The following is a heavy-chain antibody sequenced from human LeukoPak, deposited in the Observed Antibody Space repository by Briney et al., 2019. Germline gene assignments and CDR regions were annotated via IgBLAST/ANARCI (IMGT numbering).Heavy chain of an antibody. CDR1: GGTFSSYA. CDR2: IIPIFGTA. D-gene: IGHD5-18*01. J-gene: IGHJ6*03. CDR3: ARSPRRQKGRVDTAMANPYYYYYMDV. V-gene: IGHV1-69*05. Sequence: SGKVACKASGGTFSSYAISWVRQAPGQGLEWMGGIIPIFGTANYAQKFQGRVTITTDESTSTAYMELSSLRSEDTAVYYCARSPRRQKGRVDTAMANPYYYYYMDVWGKGTTVTVSS.